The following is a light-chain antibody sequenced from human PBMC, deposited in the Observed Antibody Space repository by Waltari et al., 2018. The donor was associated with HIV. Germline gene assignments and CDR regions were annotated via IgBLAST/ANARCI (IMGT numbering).Light chain of an antibody. Sequence: HSALTQPASVSGSLGQSITISCTTASADIGNFVSWYQQFPGKAPPLLFYQVNRRPSETPYRFSASKSGDTASLTISGLLPEGEADYFCSSLGDANSLLFGGGTHLTVL. V-gene: IGLV2-14*01. CDR1: SADIGNF. J-gene: IGLJ3*02. CDR2: QVN. CDR3: SSLGDANSLL.